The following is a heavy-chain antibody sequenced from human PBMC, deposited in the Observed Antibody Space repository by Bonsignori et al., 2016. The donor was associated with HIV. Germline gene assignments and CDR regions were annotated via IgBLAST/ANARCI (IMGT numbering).Heavy chain of an antibody. V-gene: IGHV1-69*10. CDR2: IIPILGLA. J-gene: IGHJ4*02. D-gene: IGHD3-10*01. CDR3: ARDSAGSGSNDFDF. CDR1: GGSFSSYA. Sequence: QVQLVQSGAEVKKPGSSVKVSCKASGGSFSSYAINWVRQAPGQGLEWVGGIIPILGLANYAQKFQGRVAITADKSTSTAYMELNSLRSEDTAMYYCARDSAGSGSNDFDFWGQGTLVTVSS.